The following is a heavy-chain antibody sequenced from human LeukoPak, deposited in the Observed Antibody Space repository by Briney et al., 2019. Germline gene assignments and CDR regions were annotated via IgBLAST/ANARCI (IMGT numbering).Heavy chain of an antibody. CDR2: INPNSGGT. CDR3: ARASGSFWWLDS. Sequence: ASVKASCKASGYTFTGYYMHWVRQAPGQGLEWMGWINPNSGGTNYAQKFQGGVTMTRDTSISTAYMELSRLRSDDTAVYYCARASGSFWWLDSWGQGTLVTVSS. CDR1: GYTFTGYY. V-gene: IGHV1-2*02. D-gene: IGHD1-26*01. J-gene: IGHJ5*01.